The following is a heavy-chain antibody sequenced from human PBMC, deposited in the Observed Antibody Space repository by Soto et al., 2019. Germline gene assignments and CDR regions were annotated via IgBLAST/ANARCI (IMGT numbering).Heavy chain of an antibody. CDR2: INSDGSST. V-gene: IGHV3-74*01. J-gene: IGHJ5*02. Sequence: QPGGSLRLSCAASGFTFSSYWMHWVRQAPGKGLVWVSRINSDGSSTSYADSVKGRFTISRDDAKNTLYLQMNSLRAEDTAVYYCARGQVWEISRGSWFDPWGQGTLVTVSS. CDR1: GFTFSSYW. D-gene: IGHD3-16*02. CDR3: ARGQVWEISRGSWFDP.